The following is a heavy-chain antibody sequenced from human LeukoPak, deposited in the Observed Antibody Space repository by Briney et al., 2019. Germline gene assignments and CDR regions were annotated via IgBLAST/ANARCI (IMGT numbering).Heavy chain of an antibody. CDR2: ISGDGSST. CDR3: ARETGTSGAFDI. Sequence: GGSLTLSCAASGFTFTNYWMHWVRQAPGKGLVWVSRISGDGSSTLYADSVKGRLTISRDNAKSTLYLQMNSLRAEDTAVYYCARETGTSGAFDIWGQGTMVTVSS. J-gene: IGHJ3*02. V-gene: IGHV3-74*01. CDR1: GFTFTNYW. D-gene: IGHD1-1*01.